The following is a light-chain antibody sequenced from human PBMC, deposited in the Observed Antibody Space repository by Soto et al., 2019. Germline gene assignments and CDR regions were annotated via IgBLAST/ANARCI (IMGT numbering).Light chain of an antibody. CDR3: QQYCSSPGT. V-gene: IGKV1-39*01. CDR2: AAS. Sequence: QSPSALSVSPGKTATLPCRASQSISSYLHWYQQKPGQAPKLLIYAASNLECGIPSRFSGSGSGTDFTLTISSLQPEDFAMYYCQQYCSSPGTFGQGTKVDIK. CDR1: QSISSY. J-gene: IGKJ1*01.